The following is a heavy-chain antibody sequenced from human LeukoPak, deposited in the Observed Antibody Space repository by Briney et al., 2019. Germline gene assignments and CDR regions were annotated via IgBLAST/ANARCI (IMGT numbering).Heavy chain of an antibody. Sequence: PGGSLRLSCAASGFTFSSYSMNWVRQAPGKGLEWVSGISGSGGSIYHADSVKGRFSVSRDNSKNTLYLQMNSLRAEDTAVYYCAKRITLIVVVPVVDYWGQGTLVTVSS. D-gene: IGHD3-22*01. J-gene: IGHJ4*02. CDR2: ISGSGGSI. CDR3: AKRITLIVVVPVVDY. CDR1: GFTFSSYS. V-gene: IGHV3-23*01.